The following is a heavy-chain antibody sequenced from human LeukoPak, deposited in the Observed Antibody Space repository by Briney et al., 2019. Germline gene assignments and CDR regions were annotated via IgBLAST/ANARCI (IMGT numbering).Heavy chain of an antibody. CDR2: IRYDGSNK. J-gene: IGHJ4*02. CDR1: GFTFSSYG. CDR3: AKDMAATLDY. V-gene: IGHV3-30*02. Sequence: GGSLRLSCAASGFTFSSYGMHWVRQAPGKGLEWVAFIRYDGSNKYYADSVKGRFTTSRDNSKNTLYLQMNSLRAEDTAVYYCAKDMAATLDYWGQGTLVTVSS. D-gene: IGHD6-25*01.